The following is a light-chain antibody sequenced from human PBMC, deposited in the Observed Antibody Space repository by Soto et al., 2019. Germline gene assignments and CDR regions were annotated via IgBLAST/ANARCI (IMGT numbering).Light chain of an antibody. V-gene: IGLV2-11*01. Sequence: QSALAQPRSVSGSPGQSVTISCTRTSSDAGAFGFVSWFQQHPGKAPKLIMYYTSERPSGVPDRFSGSKSGNTVSLTISGLQAEDEADYYCTSYATGDTFPFGGGTKLTVL. CDR1: SSDAGAFGF. CDR2: YTS. CDR3: TSYATGDTFP. J-gene: IGLJ2*01.